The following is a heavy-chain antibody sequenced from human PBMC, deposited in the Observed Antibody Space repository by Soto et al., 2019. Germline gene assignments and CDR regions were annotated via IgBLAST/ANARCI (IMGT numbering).Heavy chain of an antibody. CDR2: IYPGDSDT. Sequence: GEALKISCKGSGYRFTDYWRGWVRHMPGKGLEGMGIIYPGDSDTRYSRSFKGQVTISADKSINTAYLQWSSLKASDTAMYYFVRGYCAGTTCYEFASWSQGTQVTVSA. CDR1: GYRFTDYW. J-gene: IGHJ5*01. V-gene: IGHV5-51*01. D-gene: IGHD2-8*02. CDR3: VRGYCAGTTCYEFAS.